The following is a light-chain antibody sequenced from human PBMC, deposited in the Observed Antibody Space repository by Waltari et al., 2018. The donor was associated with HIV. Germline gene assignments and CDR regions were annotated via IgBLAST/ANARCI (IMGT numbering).Light chain of an antibody. CDR3: SSYRSSSTWV. Sequence: QSALTQPASVSGSRGQSITIPCTGTSSDGGGYNYVSWYQQHPGKATNLMIYDVSNRPSGVSNRFSGSKSGNTASLTISGLQAEDEADYYCSSYRSSSTWVFGGGTKLTVL. J-gene: IGLJ3*02. V-gene: IGLV2-14*03. CDR2: DVS. CDR1: SSDGGGYNY.